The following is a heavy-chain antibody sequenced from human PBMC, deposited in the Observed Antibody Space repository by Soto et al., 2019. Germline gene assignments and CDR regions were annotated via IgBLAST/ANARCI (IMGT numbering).Heavy chain of an antibody. CDR1: GGTFSSYA. CDR3: ARPNYAILTGPSKRNSYYYGMDV. V-gene: IGHV1-69*13. J-gene: IGHJ6*02. CDR2: VIPIFGTA. D-gene: IGHD3-9*01. Sequence: GASVKVSCKASGGTFSSYAISWVRQAPGQGLEWMGGVIPIFGTANYDQKFQGRGTITADESTSTAYMELSSLRSEDTAVYYCARPNYAILTGPSKRNSYYYGMDVWGQGTTVTVSS.